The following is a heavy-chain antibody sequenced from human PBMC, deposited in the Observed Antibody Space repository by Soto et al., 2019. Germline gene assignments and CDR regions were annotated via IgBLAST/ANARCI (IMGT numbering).Heavy chain of an antibody. CDR3: ARVGVGLAAPRVWPY. V-gene: IGHV1-18*01. D-gene: IGHD6-13*01. CDR2: INPYNGNT. J-gene: IGHJ4*02. Sequence: ASVKVSCKASGYTFTSYGISWVRQAPGQGLEWMAWINPYNGNTKYAEKFLGRVTVTTDTSTATAHMEVRSLTSDDTAVFYCARVGVGLAAPRVWPYWGQGTPVTVSS. CDR1: GYTFTSYG.